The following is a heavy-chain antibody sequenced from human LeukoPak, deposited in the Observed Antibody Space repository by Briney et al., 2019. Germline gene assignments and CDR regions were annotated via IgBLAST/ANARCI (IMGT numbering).Heavy chain of an antibody. D-gene: IGHD6-19*01. Sequence: GGSLRLSCAASGLTFSIHWMNWVRQAPGKGLECVANINQDGSDKYYVDSVKGRFTISRDNSKNTLYLHLNSLRAEDTAVYFCAKIHSSGWYGHYWGQGTLVTVSS. J-gene: IGHJ4*02. CDR1: GLTFSIHW. CDR3: AKIHSSGWYGHY. CDR2: INQDGSDK. V-gene: IGHV3-7*03.